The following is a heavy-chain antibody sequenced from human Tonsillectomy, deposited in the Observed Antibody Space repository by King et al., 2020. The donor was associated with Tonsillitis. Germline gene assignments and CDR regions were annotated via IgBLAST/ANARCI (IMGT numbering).Heavy chain of an antibody. V-gene: IGHV4-30-4*07. Sequence: QLQESGPGLVKPSQTLSLTCAVSGGSISSGGYSWSWIRQPPGKGLEWIGYIDYSGNTYYNTTLKSRVNISVDTSKNQFALKLSSVTAADTAVYFCATDCRSTTCLRHDAFDIWGQGTMVTVSS. CDR3: ATDCRSTTCLRHDAFDI. J-gene: IGHJ3*02. CDR2: IDYSGNT. D-gene: IGHD2-2*01. CDR1: GGSISSGGYS.